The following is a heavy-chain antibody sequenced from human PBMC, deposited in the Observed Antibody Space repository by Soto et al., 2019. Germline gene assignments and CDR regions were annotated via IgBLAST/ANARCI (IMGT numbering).Heavy chain of an antibody. CDR2: INHSGST. CDR3: AGSGYDFDY. CDR1: GGSFSGYY. D-gene: IGHD5-12*01. J-gene: IGHJ4*02. Sequence: PSETLSLTCAVYGGSFSGYYWSWIRQPPGKGLEWIGEINHSGSTHYNPSLKSRVTISVDTSKNQFSLKLSSVTAADTAVYYCAGSGYDFDYWGQGTLVTVSS. V-gene: IGHV4-34*01.